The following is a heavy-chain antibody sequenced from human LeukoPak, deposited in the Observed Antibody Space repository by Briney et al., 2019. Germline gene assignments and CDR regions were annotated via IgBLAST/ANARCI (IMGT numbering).Heavy chain of an antibody. CDR2: INSDGSEG. Sequence: LGGSLRLSCAVSGFTLSGFWMSWSRQAPGKGLEWVASINSDGSEGYYADVVKGRFTISRDNAKNSLYLQINSLRAEDTAVYYCARSSYSSSSSVWGQGTMVTVSS. CDR1: GFTLSGFW. V-gene: IGHV3-7*03. CDR3: ARSSYSSSSSV. J-gene: IGHJ3*01. D-gene: IGHD6-6*01.